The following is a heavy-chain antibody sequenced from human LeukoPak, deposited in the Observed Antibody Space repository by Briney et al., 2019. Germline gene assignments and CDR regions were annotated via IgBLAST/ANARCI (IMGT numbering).Heavy chain of an antibody. CDR1: GYTFTSYG. CDR3: ARVYYDSSGYPHFDY. CDR2: ISAYNGHT. J-gene: IGHJ4*02. D-gene: IGHD3-22*01. V-gene: IGHV1-18*01. Sequence: ASVKVSCKASGYTFTSYGISWVRQAPGQGPEWMGWISAYNGHTNYAQKLQGRVTMTTDTSTSTAYMELRSLRSDDTAVYYCARVYYDSSGYPHFDYWGQGTLVTVSS.